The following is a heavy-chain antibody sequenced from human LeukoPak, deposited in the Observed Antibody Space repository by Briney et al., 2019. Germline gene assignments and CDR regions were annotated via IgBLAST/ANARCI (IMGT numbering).Heavy chain of an antibody. Sequence: GGSLRLSCAAAGFHFSNYGMCWVRQPPGKGLEWVSSKGNSAGDTFYAESVRGRFTISRDNSRNTLFLEMNSLRVEDTAIYYCAKRGGESGGWGFFDCWGPGALVTVSS. J-gene: IGHJ4*02. CDR3: AKRGGESGGWGFFDC. D-gene: IGHD6-19*01. CDR1: GFHFSNYG. V-gene: IGHV3-23*01. CDR2: KGNSAGDT.